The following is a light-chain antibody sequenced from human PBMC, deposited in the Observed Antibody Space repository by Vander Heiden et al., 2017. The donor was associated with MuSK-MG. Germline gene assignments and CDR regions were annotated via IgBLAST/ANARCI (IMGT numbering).Light chain of an antibody. CDR1: QSISSY. CDR2: AAS. V-gene: IGKV1-39*01. J-gene: IGKJ1*01. Sequence: DIQMTQSPSSLSASVGDRVTITCRASQSISSYLNWYQQILVKAPKLLIYAASRWQSGDPSRGSGSGSGTDFTLTSIRRQPEDFANYYGQQSYSASPFGQGTKVEIK. CDR3: QQSYSASP.